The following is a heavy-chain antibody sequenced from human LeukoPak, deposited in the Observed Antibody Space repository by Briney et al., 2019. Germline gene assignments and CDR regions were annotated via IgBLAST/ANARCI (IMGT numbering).Heavy chain of an antibody. CDR2: ISSSSSFI. D-gene: IGHD2-21*02. CDR1: GFTFSSYS. Sequence: GGSLRLSCAASGFTFSSYSMNWVRQAPGKGLEWVASISSSSSFIYYADSVKGRFTISRDNAKNSLYLQMNSVRAEDTAVYYCASVRSGDCYNFDYWGQGTLVTVSS. CDR3: ASVRSGDCYNFDY. J-gene: IGHJ4*02. V-gene: IGHV3-21*06.